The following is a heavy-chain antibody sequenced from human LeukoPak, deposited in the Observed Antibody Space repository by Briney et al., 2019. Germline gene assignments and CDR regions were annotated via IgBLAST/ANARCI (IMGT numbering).Heavy chain of an antibody. CDR1: GYTFSSSD. V-gene: IGHV1-8*01. Sequence: GASVKVSCKASGYTFSSSDINWVRQATGQGLEWMGWMNPNSGNTGYAQKFQGRVTITRNTSISTAYMELSSLRSEDTAVYYCARGAPDFWSVYYMDVWGKGTTVTVSS. CDR2: MNPNSGNT. CDR3: ARGAPDFWSVYYMDV. D-gene: IGHD3-3*01. J-gene: IGHJ6*03.